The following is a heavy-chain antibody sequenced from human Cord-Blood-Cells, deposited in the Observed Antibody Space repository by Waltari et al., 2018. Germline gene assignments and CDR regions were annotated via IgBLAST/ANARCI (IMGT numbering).Heavy chain of an antibody. V-gene: IGHV3-7*01. CDR3: ARSPMYSSGWLNY. D-gene: IGHD6-19*01. CDR1: GSHFSSSW. CDR2: IKQDGSEK. Sequence: EVQLVESGGGLVQPGGSLRLSCAASGSHFSSSWMSWVRQAPGKGLEWVANIKQDGSEKYYVDSVKGRFTISRDNAKNSLYLQMNSLRAEDTAVYYCARSPMYSSGWLNYWGQGTLVTVSS. J-gene: IGHJ4*02.